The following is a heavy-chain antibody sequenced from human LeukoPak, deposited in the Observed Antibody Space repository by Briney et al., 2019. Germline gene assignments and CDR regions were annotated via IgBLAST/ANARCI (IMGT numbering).Heavy chain of an antibody. Sequence: PSETLSLTCTVSGGSISSYYWTWIRQPPGKGLEWIGFIYYSGSTNYNPSLKSRVTISIDTSKNQFSLKLSSLTAADTAIYYCAGSLVRGIIGPRGYSRQSSDYWGQGTLVTVSS. CDR1: GGSISSYY. D-gene: IGHD3-10*01. CDR2: IYYSGST. J-gene: IGHJ4*02. V-gene: IGHV4-59*08. CDR3: AGSLVRGIIGPRGYSRQSSDY.